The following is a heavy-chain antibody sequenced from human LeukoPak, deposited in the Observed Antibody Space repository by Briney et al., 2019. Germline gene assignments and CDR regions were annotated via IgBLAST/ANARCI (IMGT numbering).Heavy chain of an antibody. D-gene: IGHD6-13*01. CDR2: ISGSGGST. V-gene: IGHV3-23*01. J-gene: IGHJ4*02. Sequence: GGSLRLSCAASGFTFSSYAMSWVRQAPGKGLEWVSAISGSGGSTYYADSVKGRFTISRDNSKNTLYLQMNSLRAEDTAVYYCAKDRVFYSSSWLFDYWGQGTLVTVSS. CDR3: AKDRVFYSSSWLFDY. CDR1: GFTFSSYA.